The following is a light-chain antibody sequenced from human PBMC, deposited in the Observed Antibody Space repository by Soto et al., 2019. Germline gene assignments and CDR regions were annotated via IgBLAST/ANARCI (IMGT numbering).Light chain of an antibody. CDR2: KAS. Sequence: DIQMTQSPSTLSASVGERVTITCRASQSISAWLAWYQQKPGKAPKLLIYKASNVESGVPSRFSGSGSGTEFTLTISSLQPDDFATYYCQQYNSYPWTFGQGTKVEIK. CDR1: QSISAW. J-gene: IGKJ1*01. CDR3: QQYNSYPWT. V-gene: IGKV1-5*03.